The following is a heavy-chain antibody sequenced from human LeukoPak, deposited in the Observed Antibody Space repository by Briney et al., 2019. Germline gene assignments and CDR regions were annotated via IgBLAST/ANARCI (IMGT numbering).Heavy chain of an antibody. Sequence: ASVKVSCKASGYTFTSYGISWVRQAPGQGLEWMGWISAYNGNTNYAQKLQGRVTMTTDTSTSTAYMELRSLRSDDTAVYYCARRSRDYDFWSGYNYYYMDVWGKGTTVTVSS. V-gene: IGHV1-18*01. J-gene: IGHJ6*03. CDR1: GYTFTSYG. D-gene: IGHD3-3*01. CDR3: ARRSRDYDFWSGYNYYYMDV. CDR2: ISAYNGNT.